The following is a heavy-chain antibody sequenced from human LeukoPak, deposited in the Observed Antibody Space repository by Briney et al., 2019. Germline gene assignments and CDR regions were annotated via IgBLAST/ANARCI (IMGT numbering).Heavy chain of an antibody. D-gene: IGHD3-22*01. V-gene: IGHV1-58*02. CDR1: GFTFTSSA. Sequence: ASVKVSCKASGFTFTSSAMQWVRQARGQRLEWIGWIVVGSGNTNYAQKFQERVTITRDMSTSTAYMELSSLRSEDTAMYYCANAPESSGYYFWGRGTLVTVSS. CDR3: ANAPESSGYYF. J-gene: IGHJ4*02. CDR2: IVVGSGNT.